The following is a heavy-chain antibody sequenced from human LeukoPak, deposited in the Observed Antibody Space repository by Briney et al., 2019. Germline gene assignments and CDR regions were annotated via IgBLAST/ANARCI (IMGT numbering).Heavy chain of an antibody. V-gene: IGHV3-48*03. J-gene: IGHJ5*02. D-gene: IGHD4-23*01. Sequence: GGSLRLSCAASGFTFSSYDMNWVRQAPGKGLEWVPYISISGTTKYYADSVKGRFTISRDNAKNTLYLQMNSLRPEDTAVYYCVRDPYGGDFPSWGQGTLVTVSS. CDR2: ISISGTTK. CDR1: GFTFSSYD. CDR3: VRDPYGGDFPS.